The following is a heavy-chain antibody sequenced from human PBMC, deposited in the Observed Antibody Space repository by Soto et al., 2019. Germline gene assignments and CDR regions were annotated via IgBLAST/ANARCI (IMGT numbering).Heavy chain of an antibody. CDR1: GFTFSRYG. Sequence: QVQLVESGGGVVQPGRSLRLSCAASGFTFSRYGMHWVRQAPGKGLEWVAVIWYDGSNKYYADSVKGRFTISRDNSKNTLYLQMNSLRTEDTAVYYCARDYSYYDILTGYCFGAFDIWGQGTMVTVSS. V-gene: IGHV3-33*01. CDR3: ARDYSYYDILTGYCFGAFDI. CDR2: IWYDGSNK. D-gene: IGHD3-9*01. J-gene: IGHJ3*02.